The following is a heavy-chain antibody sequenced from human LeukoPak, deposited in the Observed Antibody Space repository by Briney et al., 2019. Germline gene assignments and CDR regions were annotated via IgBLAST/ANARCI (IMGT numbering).Heavy chain of an antibody. CDR3: ARDEAATALFDY. CDR2: INPSGGST. J-gene: IGHJ4*02. D-gene: IGHD4-11*01. CDR1: GYTLTSYY. V-gene: IGHV1-46*01. Sequence: GASVKVSCKASGYTLTSYYMHWVRQAPGQGLEWMGIINPSGGSTSYAQKFQGRVTMTRDTSTSTVYMELSSLRSEDTAVYYCARDEAATALFDYWGQGTLVTVSS.